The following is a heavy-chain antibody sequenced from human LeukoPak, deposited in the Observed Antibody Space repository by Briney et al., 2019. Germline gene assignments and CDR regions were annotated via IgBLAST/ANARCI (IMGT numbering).Heavy chain of an antibody. Sequence: ASVKVSCKASGYTFTGYYMHWVRQAPGRGVEGMGWINPNSGGTNYAQNFQGRVTMTRDTSISTAYMELSRLRSDDTAVYYCALGATSGDYFDYWGQGTLVTVSS. CDR2: INPNSGGT. CDR1: GYTFTGYY. D-gene: IGHD1-26*01. CDR3: ALGATSGDYFDY. V-gene: IGHV1-2*02. J-gene: IGHJ4*02.